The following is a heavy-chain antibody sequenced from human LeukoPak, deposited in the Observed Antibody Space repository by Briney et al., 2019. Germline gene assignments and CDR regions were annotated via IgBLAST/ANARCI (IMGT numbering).Heavy chain of an antibody. CDR1: GFTFSTYW. D-gene: IGHD5-12*01. CDR3: VRLRPYHYYATDV. V-gene: IGHV3-7*03. Sequence: GGSLRLSCAASGFTFSTYWMSWVRQAPGKGLEWVANIKEDGNEKYYVDSVKGRFTISRDNAKNSLYLQMNSLRAEDTAVYYCVRLRPYHYYATDVWVKGTTVTVSS. J-gene: IGHJ6*04. CDR2: IKEDGNEK.